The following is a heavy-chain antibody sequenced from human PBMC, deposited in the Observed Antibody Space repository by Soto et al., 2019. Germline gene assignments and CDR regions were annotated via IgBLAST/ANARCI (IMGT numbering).Heavy chain of an antibody. CDR3: ARDEIEGAGAFDY. CDR1: GYTYFSYG. CDR2: ISAFNAKT. J-gene: IGHJ4*02. V-gene: IGHV1-18*04. D-gene: IGHD6-19*01. Sequence: QVQLVQSGAEVKKPGASVKVSCTASGYTYFSYGISWVRQAPGQGLEWLGWISAFNAKTNYAPKFQARVTLTTDASTSTAYMELRGLRSDDTAVYFCARDEIEGAGAFDYWGQGALVIVSS.